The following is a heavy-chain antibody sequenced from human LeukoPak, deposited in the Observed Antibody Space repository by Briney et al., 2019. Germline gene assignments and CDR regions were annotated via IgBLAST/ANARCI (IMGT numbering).Heavy chain of an antibody. Sequence: GGSLRLSCAASGFTFSSYAMSWVRQAPGKGLEWVSAISGSGGSTYYADSVKGRFTISRDNSKNTPYLQMNSLRAEDTAVYYCAKDLDINIYFDYWGQGTLVTVSS. CDR3: AKDLDINIYFDY. J-gene: IGHJ4*02. CDR1: GFTFSSYA. CDR2: ISGSGGST. V-gene: IGHV3-23*01.